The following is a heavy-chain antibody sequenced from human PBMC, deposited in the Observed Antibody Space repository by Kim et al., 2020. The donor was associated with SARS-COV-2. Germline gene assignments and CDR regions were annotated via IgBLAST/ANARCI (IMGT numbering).Heavy chain of an antibody. Sequence: GGSLRLSCAASGFTFSSYGMRWVRQAPGKGLEWVAVIWYDGSNEYYEDSVKGRFTISRDNSKNTLYLQMNSLRAEDKAVYYCAKDRIYDYVWGSYRFPLGGMDVWGQGTTVTVSS. V-gene: IGHV3-33*06. CDR2: IWYDGSNE. CDR3: AKDRIYDYVWGSYRFPLGGMDV. CDR1: GFTFSSYG. J-gene: IGHJ6*02. D-gene: IGHD3-16*02.